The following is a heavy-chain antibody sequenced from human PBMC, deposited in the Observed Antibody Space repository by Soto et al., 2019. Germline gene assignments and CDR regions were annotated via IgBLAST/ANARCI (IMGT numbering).Heavy chain of an antibody. CDR1: GYTFTGYY. CDR3: ARERYQVISDGMDV. J-gene: IGHJ6*02. D-gene: IGHD2-2*01. CDR2: INPETGGT. Sequence: QVQLVQSGADVKTPGASVRVSCKASGYTFTGYYVHWVREAPGQGLEWMGWINPETGGTSYAQKVQGRVTLSRDTAINTADLELSRLRFDDAAVYFCARERYQVISDGMDVWVQGTTVTVSS. V-gene: IGHV1-2*02.